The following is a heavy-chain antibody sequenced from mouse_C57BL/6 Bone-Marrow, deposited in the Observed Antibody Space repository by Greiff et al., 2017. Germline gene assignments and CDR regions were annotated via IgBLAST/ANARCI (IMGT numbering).Heavy chain of an antibody. CDR3: ARALLLRYPFAY. J-gene: IGHJ3*01. D-gene: IGHD1-1*01. CDR2: IDPEDGET. Sequence: VHVKQSGAELVKPGASVKLSCTASGFNIKDYYMHWVKQRTEQGLEWIGRIDPEDGETKYAPKFQGKATITADTSSNTAYLQLSSLTSEDTAVYYCARALLLRYPFAYWGQGTLVTVSA. V-gene: IGHV14-2*01. CDR1: GFNIKDYY.